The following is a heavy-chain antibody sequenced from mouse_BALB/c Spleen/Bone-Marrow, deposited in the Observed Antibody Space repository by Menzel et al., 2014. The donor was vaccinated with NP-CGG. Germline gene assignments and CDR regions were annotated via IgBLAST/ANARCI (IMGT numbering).Heavy chain of an antibody. CDR1: GFSLTNYG. J-gene: IGHJ3*01. V-gene: IGHV2-2*02. Sequence: VQLQQSGPGLVQPSQSLSISCTVSGFSLTNYGVHWVRQSPGQGLEWLGVIWSGERTDYNAAFISRLSISKDNSKSQVFFKMNSLQPNDTAIYYCARMREDYDGFAYWGQGTPVTVSA. D-gene: IGHD2-4*01. CDR3: ARMREDYDGFAY. CDR2: IWSGERT.